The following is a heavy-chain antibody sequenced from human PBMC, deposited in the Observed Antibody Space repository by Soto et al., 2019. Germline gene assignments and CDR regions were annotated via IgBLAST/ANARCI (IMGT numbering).Heavy chain of an antibody. CDR3: ARGIRYCSRTSCYGGQVDH. D-gene: IGHD2-2*01. CDR1: GDSISSYF. V-gene: IGHV4-59*01. CDR2: MYYSGST. Sequence: QVQLQESGPLLVKPSETLSLTCSVSGDSISSYFWSWFRQPPGKGLEWIGYMYYSGSTNYNPSLKSRVTISVDTSKTQFSLRLSSVTAAYTAVYYCARGIRYCSRTSCYGGQVDHWGQGTLVTVSS. J-gene: IGHJ4*02.